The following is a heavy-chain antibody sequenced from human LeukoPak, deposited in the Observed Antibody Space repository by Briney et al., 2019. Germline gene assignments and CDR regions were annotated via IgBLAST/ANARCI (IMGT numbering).Heavy chain of an antibody. CDR2: IYYSGST. Sequence: SETLSLTCTVSGGSISSNKYYWGWIRQPPGKGLEWIGSIYYSGSTYYNPTLKSRVTISVDTSKNQFSLKLSSVTGADTGVYYCATPYSGGYQGLDIWGQGTMVSVSS. CDR1: GGSISSNKYY. V-gene: IGHV4-39*01. CDR3: ATPYSGGYQGLDI. D-gene: IGHD1-26*01. J-gene: IGHJ3*02.